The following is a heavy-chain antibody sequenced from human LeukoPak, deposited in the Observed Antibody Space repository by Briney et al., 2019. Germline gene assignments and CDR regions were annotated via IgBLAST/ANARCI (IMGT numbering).Heavy chain of an antibody. CDR1: GYTFTSYG. J-gene: IGHJ5*02. CDR2: ITAYNGNT. V-gene: IGHV1-18*01. CDR3: ARVPYYYGSGSYYNEPNWFDP. D-gene: IGHD3-10*01. Sequence: GASVKVSCKASGYTFTSYGISWVRQAPGQGLEWMGWITAYNGNTNYAQKLQGRVTMTTDTSTRTAYMELRSLRSGDTAVYYCARVPYYYGSGSYYNEPNWFDPWGQGTLVTVSS.